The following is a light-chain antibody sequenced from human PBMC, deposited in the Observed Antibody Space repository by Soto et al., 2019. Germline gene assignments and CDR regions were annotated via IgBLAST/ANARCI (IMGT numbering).Light chain of an antibody. CDR3: QRYYTCPLT. CDR2: KAS. J-gene: IGKJ4*01. V-gene: IGKV1-5*03. Sequence: DIQMTQSPSTLSASVGDRDAITCRASRNVNNLLAWYQQKPGKAPKLLIYKASSLESGVPSRFSGSGSGTEFTLTISSLQPDDFAAYYCQRYYTCPLTFGGGTKVEIK. CDR1: RNVNNL.